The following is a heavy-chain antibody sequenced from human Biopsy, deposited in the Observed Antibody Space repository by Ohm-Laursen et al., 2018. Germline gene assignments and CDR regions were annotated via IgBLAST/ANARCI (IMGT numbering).Heavy chain of an antibody. CDR2: INQAGTT. CDR3: GNEVHGRDY. D-gene: IGHD2-15*01. V-gene: IGHV4-34*08. Sequence: GTLSLTCAVFGKTFSDYQWSWIRQPPGKGQEWIGQINQAGTTNYNPSLKSRVSISADASKYEFSLRLTSVTAADTAVYLCGNEVHGRDYWGLGAQVTVS. CDR1: GKTFSDYQ. J-gene: IGHJ4*02.